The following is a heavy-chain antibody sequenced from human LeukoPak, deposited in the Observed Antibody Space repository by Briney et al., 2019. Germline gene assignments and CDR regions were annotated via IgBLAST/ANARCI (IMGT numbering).Heavy chain of an antibody. V-gene: IGHV1-18*01. CDR1: GYTFNNYG. D-gene: IGHD3-22*01. J-gene: IGHJ4*02. CDR3: ARDGHRRYYYDSSGYYRGDY. Sequence: ASVKVSCKTSGYTFNNYGISWVRQAPGQGLEWMGWISGYNGNAKYAQKVQGRVTMTTDISTSTAYMVLRSLRSDDTAVYYCARDGHRRYYYDSSGYYRGDYWGQGTLVTVSS. CDR2: ISGYNGNA.